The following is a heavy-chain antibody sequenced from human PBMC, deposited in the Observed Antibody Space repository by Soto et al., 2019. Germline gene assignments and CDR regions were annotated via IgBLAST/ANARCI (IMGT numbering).Heavy chain of an antibody. D-gene: IGHD6-19*01. CDR3: AKEVAVAGYPSYYYYGMDV. Sequence: GGSLRLACAASGFTFSSYGMHWVRQAPGKGLEWVAVISYDGSNKYYADSVKGRFTISRDNSKNTLYLQMNSLRAEDTAVYYCAKEVAVAGYPSYYYYGMDVWGQGTTVTVSS. CDR2: ISYDGSNK. V-gene: IGHV3-30*18. J-gene: IGHJ6*02. CDR1: GFTFSSYG.